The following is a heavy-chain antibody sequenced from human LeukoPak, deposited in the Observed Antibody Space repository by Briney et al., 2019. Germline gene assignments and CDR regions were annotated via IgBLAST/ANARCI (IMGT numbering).Heavy chain of an antibody. V-gene: IGHV4-31*03. CDR3: ASRRGSFDAFDI. D-gene: IGHD3-10*01. J-gene: IGHJ3*02. Sequence: SETLSLTCTVSGGSISSGGYYWSWIRQHPGKGLEWIGYIYYSGSTYYNPSLKSRVAISVDTSKSQYSLKLSSVTAADTAVYYCASRRGSFDAFDIWGQGTMVTVSS. CDR1: GGSISSGGYY. CDR2: IYYSGST.